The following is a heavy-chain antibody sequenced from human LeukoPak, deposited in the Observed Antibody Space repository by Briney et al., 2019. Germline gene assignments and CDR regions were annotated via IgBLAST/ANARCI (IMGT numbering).Heavy chain of an antibody. Sequence: GGSLRLSCAGSGFIFSSYWMSWVRQAPGKGLEGVANINKEVSEVKYVGSMKGRFTISRDNAKHSLDLQTNSLSAEDPAVYSRVRDLSLTSGSNWGQGTLDTVSS. CDR1: GFIFSSYW. CDR2: INKEVSEV. D-gene: IGHD1-26*01. V-gene: IGHV3-7*03. CDR3: VRDLSLTSGSN. J-gene: IGHJ4*02.